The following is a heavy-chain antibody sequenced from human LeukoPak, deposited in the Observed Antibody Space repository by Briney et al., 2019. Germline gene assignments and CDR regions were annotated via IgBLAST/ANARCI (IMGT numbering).Heavy chain of an antibody. D-gene: IGHD1-14*01. CDR1: GFTFDDYA. V-gene: IGHV3-9*01. Sequence: GGSLRLSCAASGFTFDDYAMHWVRQAPGKGLEWVSGISWNSGSIGYADSVKGRFAISRDNAKNSLYLQMNSLRAEDTALYYCAKDMWPGQYGMDVWGQGTTVTVSS. J-gene: IGHJ6*02. CDR3: AKDMWPGQYGMDV. CDR2: ISWNSGSI.